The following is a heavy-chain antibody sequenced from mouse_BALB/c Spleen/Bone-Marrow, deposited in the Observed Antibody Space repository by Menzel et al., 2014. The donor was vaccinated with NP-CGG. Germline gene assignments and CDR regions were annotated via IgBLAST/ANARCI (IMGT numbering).Heavy chain of an antibody. V-gene: IGHV1-9*01. Sequence: VQLVESGAELMKPGASVKISCKATGYTFSTYWIEWVKQRPGHGLEWIGEILPGSGTTNYNEKFKGKATFTADTSFNTAYMQLSSLTSEDFAVYYCARLITTGGFAYWGQGTLVTVSA. CDR1: GYTFSTYW. CDR2: ILPGSGTT. J-gene: IGHJ3*01. CDR3: ARLITTGGFAY. D-gene: IGHD2-4*01.